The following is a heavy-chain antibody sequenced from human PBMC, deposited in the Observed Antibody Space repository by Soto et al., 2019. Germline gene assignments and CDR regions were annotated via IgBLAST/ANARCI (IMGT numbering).Heavy chain of an antibody. Sequence: GGSLRLSCTASGFTFGDYAMSWFRQAPGKGLEWVGFIRSKAYGGTTEYAASVKGRFTTSRDDSKSIAYLQMNSLKTEDTAVYYCTVTTDFWSGYRDYYFDYWGQGTLVTVSS. CDR2: IRSKAYGGTT. CDR1: GFTFGDYA. D-gene: IGHD3-3*01. CDR3: TVTTDFWSGYRDYYFDY. V-gene: IGHV3-49*03. J-gene: IGHJ4*02.